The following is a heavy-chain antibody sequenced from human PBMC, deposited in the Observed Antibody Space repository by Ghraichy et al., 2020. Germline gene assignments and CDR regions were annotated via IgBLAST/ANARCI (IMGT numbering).Heavy chain of an antibody. J-gene: IGHJ5*02. CDR3: ARAGGSGSFNNWFDP. CDR1: GGSISSYY. V-gene: IGHV4-59*12. CDR2: IYYSGST. D-gene: IGHD3-10*01. Sequence: SETLSLTCTVSGGSISSYYWSWIRQPPGKGLEWIGYIYYSGSTYYNPSLKSRVTISVDTSKNQFSLKLSSVTAADTAVYYCARAGGSGSFNNWFDPWGQGTLVTVSS.